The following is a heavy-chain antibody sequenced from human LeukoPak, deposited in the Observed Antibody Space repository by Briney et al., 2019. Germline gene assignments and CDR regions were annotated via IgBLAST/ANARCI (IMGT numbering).Heavy chain of an antibody. D-gene: IGHD3-10*01. J-gene: IGHJ5*02. CDR1: GGSFSGYY. CDR2: IYHSGST. V-gene: IGHV4-34*01. Sequence: PSETLSLTCAVYGGSFSGYYWSWLRQPPGKGLEWIGEIYHSGSTNYNPSLKSRVTISVDTSQNQFSLKLSSVTAADTAVYYCARGRRGFGEFHLNWFDPWGQGTLVTVSS. CDR3: ARGRRGFGEFHLNWFDP.